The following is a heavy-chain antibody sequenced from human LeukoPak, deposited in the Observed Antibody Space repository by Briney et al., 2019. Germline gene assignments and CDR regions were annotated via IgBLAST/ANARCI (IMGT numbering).Heavy chain of an antibody. Sequence: GESLKISCKGSGYRFTSYWIGWVRQMPGKGLEWMGIIYPTDSDTRYSPSFQGQVTISADKSITTAYLQWSSLKASDTAMYYCARRGLITVAGSEFDYWGQGTLVTVSS. CDR1: GYRFTSYW. CDR2: IYPTDSDT. V-gene: IGHV5-51*01. J-gene: IGHJ4*02. D-gene: IGHD6-13*01. CDR3: ARRGLITVAGSEFDY.